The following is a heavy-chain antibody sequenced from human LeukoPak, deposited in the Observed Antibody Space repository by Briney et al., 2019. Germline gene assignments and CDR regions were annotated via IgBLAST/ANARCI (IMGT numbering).Heavy chain of an antibody. D-gene: IGHD2-2*01. CDR3: ARDIRGRGYHLFDY. Sequence: SETLSLTCTVSGCSLNTYYWTWIRQPPGKRLEWVGYIYYNGNTNYNPSLRSRVTMSLDTSKNQFSLKLSSVTAADTAVYYCARDIRGRGYHLFDYWGQGTLVTVSS. CDR1: GCSLNTYY. CDR2: IYYNGNT. V-gene: IGHV4-59*01. J-gene: IGHJ4*02.